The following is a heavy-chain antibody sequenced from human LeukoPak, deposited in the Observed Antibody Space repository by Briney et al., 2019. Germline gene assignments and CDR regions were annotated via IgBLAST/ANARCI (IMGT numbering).Heavy chain of an antibody. D-gene: IGHD6-25*01. J-gene: IGHJ4*01. CDR1: GGSISSYY. Sequence: SETLSLTCTVSGGSISSYYWSWIRQPAGKGLEWIGRIYTSGTTHYNPSLKSRVTISIDTSKNQVSLKMSSVAAADTAVYYCAKSGGYGLIDYWGQGTLVTVSS. CDR2: IYTSGTT. CDR3: AKSGGYGLIDY. V-gene: IGHV4-4*07.